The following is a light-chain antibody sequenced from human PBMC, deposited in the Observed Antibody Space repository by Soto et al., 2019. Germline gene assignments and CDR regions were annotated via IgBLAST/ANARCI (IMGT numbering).Light chain of an antibody. V-gene: IGKV1-5*01. CDR2: DAS. CDR3: QQYNSYWT. J-gene: IGKJ1*01. Sequence: DIHMSQSPSSLSAAIGDRATTTFRASQSISSWLAWYQQKPGKAPKLLIYDASSLESGVPSRFSGSGSGTEFTLTISSLQPDDFATYYCQQYNSYWTFGQGTKVDIK. CDR1: QSISSW.